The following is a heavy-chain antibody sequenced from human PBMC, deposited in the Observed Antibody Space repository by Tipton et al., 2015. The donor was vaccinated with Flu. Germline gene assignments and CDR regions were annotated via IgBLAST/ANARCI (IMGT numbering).Heavy chain of an antibody. CDR2: IYTGGST. V-gene: IGHV3-53*01. CDR3: ARGLMGWDATTDT. CDR1: GFIISNYY. D-gene: IGHD1-1*01. J-gene: IGHJ5*02. Sequence: SLRLSCAASGFIISNYYMSWVRQAPGKGLECVSVIYTGGSTSYTDSGKGRFTISRDNSKNTLYLQMSGLRVEDTAVYYCARGLMGWDATTDTWGQGTLVTVAS.